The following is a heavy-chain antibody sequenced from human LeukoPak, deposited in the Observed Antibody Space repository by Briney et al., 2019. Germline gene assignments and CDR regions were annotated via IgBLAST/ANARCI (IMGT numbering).Heavy chain of an antibody. J-gene: IGHJ6*02. Sequence: ASVKVSCKASGYTFTGYYMHWVRQAPGQGLEWMGWINPNSGGTNYAQKFQGRVTITADKSTSTAYMELSSLRSEDTAVYYCARDLRTYYDFWSDYYPYGMDVWGQGTTVTVSS. V-gene: IGHV1-2*02. CDR1: GYTFTGYY. CDR2: INPNSGGT. CDR3: ARDLRTYYDFWSDYYPYGMDV. D-gene: IGHD3-3*01.